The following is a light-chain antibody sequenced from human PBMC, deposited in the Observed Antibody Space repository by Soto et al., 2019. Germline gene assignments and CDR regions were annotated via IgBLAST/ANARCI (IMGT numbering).Light chain of an antibody. CDR1: QNINDY. Sequence: DIQMTQSLSSLSASVGYRVTITCQASQNINDYLNWYQQKPVRAPKLLIYDASNLEAGVPSRFRGSGSGTDFTFTISRLQPEDIATYYCQQYENLPTFGQGTRLEIK. CDR3: QQYENLPT. J-gene: IGKJ5*01. V-gene: IGKV1-33*01. CDR2: DAS.